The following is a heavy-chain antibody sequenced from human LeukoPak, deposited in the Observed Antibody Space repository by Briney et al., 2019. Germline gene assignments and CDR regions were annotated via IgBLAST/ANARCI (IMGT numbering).Heavy chain of an antibody. Sequence: SETLSLTCTVSGGSISSYYWSWVRQPAEKGLEWIGRIYTSGSTNYNPSLKSRVTMSVDTSKNQFSLKLSSVTAADTAVYYCARYYGSGSHDAFDIWGQGTMVTVSS. CDR3: ARYYGSGSHDAFDI. V-gene: IGHV4-4*07. CDR2: IYTSGST. D-gene: IGHD3-10*01. CDR1: GGSISSYY. J-gene: IGHJ3*02.